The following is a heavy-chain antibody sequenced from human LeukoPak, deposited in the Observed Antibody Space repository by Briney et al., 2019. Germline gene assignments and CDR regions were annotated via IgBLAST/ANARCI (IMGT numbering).Heavy chain of an antibody. V-gene: IGHV3-23*01. D-gene: IGHD3-22*01. CDR3: VYYYDSSGYYSDY. CDR2: ISGSGGST. Sequence: GGSLRLSCAASGFTFSSYAMSWVRQAPGKGLEWPSAISGSGGSTYCADSVKGRCTTSRDNSKNTLYLQMNSLRAEDTAVYYCVYYYDSSGYYSDYWGQGTLVTVSS. CDR1: GFTFSSYA. J-gene: IGHJ4*02.